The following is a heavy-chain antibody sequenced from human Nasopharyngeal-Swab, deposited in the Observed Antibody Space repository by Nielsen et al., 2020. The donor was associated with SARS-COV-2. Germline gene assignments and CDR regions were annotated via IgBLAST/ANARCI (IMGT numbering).Heavy chain of an antibody. CDR1: GYTFTGYS. CDR3: ARDKAASPLYYFDL. CDR2: INPKSGRT. Sequence: ASVKVPCKASGYTFTGYSLHWVRQAPGQGLEWMGRINPKSGRTDYAQKFRARVTVSRDASVTTSYMELSSLTSEDTAIYYCARDKAASPLYYFDLWGQGTLVTVSP. D-gene: IGHD6-25*01. V-gene: IGHV1-2*06. J-gene: IGHJ4*02.